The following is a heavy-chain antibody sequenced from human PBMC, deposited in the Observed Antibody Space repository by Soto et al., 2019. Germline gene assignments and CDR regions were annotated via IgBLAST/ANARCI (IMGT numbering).Heavy chain of an antibody. V-gene: IGHV1-3*01. Sequence: ATATDSPMPPGCNSTNYSLIWLRQAPGQRHQRMGWINAGNGNTKYSQKFQGRVTITRDTSASTAYMELSSLRSEDTAVYYCARDLLDLGYCSGGSCPYYFDYWGQGTLVTVSS. CDR1: GCNSTNYS. CDR2: INAGNGNT. CDR3: ARDLLDLGYCSGGSCPYYFDY. D-gene: IGHD2-15*01. J-gene: IGHJ4*02.